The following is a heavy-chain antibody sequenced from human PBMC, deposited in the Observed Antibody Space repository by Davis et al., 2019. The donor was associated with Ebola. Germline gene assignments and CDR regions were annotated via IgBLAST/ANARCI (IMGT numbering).Heavy chain of an antibody. CDR1: GFTFSDYY. CDR3: ASETYYDILTGSGFYGMDV. Sequence: GESLKISCAASGFTFSDYYMSWIRQAPGKGLEWVSYISSSGSTIYYADSVKGRFTISRDNAKNSLYLQMNSLRAEDTAVYYCASETYYDILTGSGFYGMDVWGQGTTVTVSS. J-gene: IGHJ6*02. V-gene: IGHV3-11*04. D-gene: IGHD3-9*01. CDR2: ISSSGSTI.